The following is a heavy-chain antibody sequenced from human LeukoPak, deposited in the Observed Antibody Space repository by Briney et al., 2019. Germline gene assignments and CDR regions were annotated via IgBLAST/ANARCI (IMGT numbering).Heavy chain of an antibody. CDR3: ARGHELRSDEFDY. CDR2: INPNSGNT. CDR1: GYTFTGYY. V-gene: IGHV1-8*03. Sequence: ASVKVSCKASGYTFTGYYMHWVRQAPGQGLEWMGWINPNSGNTGYAQKFQGRVTITRNTSISTAYMELSSLRSEDTAVYYCARGHELRSDEFDYWGQGTLVTVSS. D-gene: IGHD1-26*01. J-gene: IGHJ4*02.